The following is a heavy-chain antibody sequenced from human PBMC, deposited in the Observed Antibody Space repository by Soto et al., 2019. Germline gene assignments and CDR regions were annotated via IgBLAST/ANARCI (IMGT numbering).Heavy chain of an antibody. V-gene: IGHV3-43*01. D-gene: IGHD6-13*01. J-gene: IGHJ4*02. CDR1: GFTFDDYT. Sequence: EVQLVESGGVVVQPGGSLRLSCAASGFTFDDYTMHWVRQAPGKGLEWVSLISWDGGSTYYADSVKGRFTISRDNSKKSLYLQMNSMRTADTALYYCVKASLVGYSSSWYDYWGQGTLVTVSS. CDR2: ISWDGGST. CDR3: VKASLVGYSSSWYDY.